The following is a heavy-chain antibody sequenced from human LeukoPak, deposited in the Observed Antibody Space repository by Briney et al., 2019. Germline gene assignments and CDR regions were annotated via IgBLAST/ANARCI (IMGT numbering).Heavy chain of an antibody. J-gene: IGHJ3*02. V-gene: IGHV4-59*12. CDR1: GGSISSYY. D-gene: IGHD2-15*01. CDR3: ARGTDTPAAFDI. Sequence: SETLSLTCTVSGGSISSYYWNWIRQPPGKGLEWIGEIHHSGSTNYNPSVKSRVTISVDKSKNQFSLKLSSVTAADTAVYYCARGTDTPAAFDIWGQGTMVTVSS. CDR2: IHHSGST.